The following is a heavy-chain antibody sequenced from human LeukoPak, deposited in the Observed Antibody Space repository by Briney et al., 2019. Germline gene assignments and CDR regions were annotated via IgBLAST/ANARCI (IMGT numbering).Heavy chain of an antibody. D-gene: IGHD6-19*01. J-gene: IGHJ4*02. V-gene: IGHV3-30*02. CDR1: RFTFSSYG. CDR2: IRHDGSYQ. CDR3: AKNRDSSDYPRDFDY. Sequence: GGSLRLSCAASRFTFSSYGMHWVRQTPGKGLEWVAFIRHDGSYQQYADSVKGRFTVSRDNSKDTVYLQMNSLRTEDTAVYYCAKNRDSSDYPRDFDYWGRGTLVTVSS.